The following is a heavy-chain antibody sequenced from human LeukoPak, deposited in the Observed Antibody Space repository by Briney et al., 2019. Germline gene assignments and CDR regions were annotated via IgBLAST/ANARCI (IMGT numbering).Heavy chain of an antibody. CDR2: INHSGST. J-gene: IGHJ4*02. CDR3: AASRSRRTGRYCSGGSCYSGVYFDY. D-gene: IGHD2-15*01. V-gene: IGHV4-34*01. CDR1: GGSFGGYY. Sequence: SETLSLTCAVYGGSFGGYYWSWIRQPPGKGLEWIGEINHSGSTNYNPSLKSRVTISVDTSKNQFSLKLSSVTAADTAVYYCAASRSRRTGRYCSGGSCYSGVYFDYWGQGTLVTVSS.